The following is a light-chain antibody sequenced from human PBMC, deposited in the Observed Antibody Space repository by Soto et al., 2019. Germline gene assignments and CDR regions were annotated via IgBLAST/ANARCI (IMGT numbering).Light chain of an antibody. V-gene: IGKV1-39*01. CDR3: QHSYSTPFT. Sequence: DIQMTQSPSSLPASVGDRVTITCRAGQSISSNLNWYQQRPGKAPELLVFAASSLQSGVPSRFSGSGSGTDFTLTISSLQPADFACYYCQHSYSTPFTFGPGTRVDLK. CDR1: QSISSN. CDR2: AAS. J-gene: IGKJ3*01.